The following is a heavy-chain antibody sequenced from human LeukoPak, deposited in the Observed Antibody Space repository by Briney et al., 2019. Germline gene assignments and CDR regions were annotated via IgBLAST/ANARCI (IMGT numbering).Heavy chain of an antibody. Sequence: SETLSLTCTVSGGSISSYYWSWIRQPPGKGLEWIGYIYYSGTTNYNPSLKSRVTISVDTSKNQFSLKLSSVTAADTAVYYCARVGSGSFDYWGQGTLVTVSS. J-gene: IGHJ4*02. V-gene: IGHV4-59*01. CDR3: ARVGSGSFDY. CDR2: IYYSGTT. D-gene: IGHD6-19*01. CDR1: GGSISSYY.